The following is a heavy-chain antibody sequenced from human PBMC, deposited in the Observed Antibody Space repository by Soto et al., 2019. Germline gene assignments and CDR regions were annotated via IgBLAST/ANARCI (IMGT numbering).Heavy chain of an antibody. CDR2: INPNSGGT. Sequence: ASVKVSCKASGYTFTGYYMHWVRQAPGQGLEWMGWINPNSGGTNYAQKFQGWVTMTTDTSISTAYMELSRLRSDDTAVYYCARVDYDSSGRPFDYWGQGTLVTVSS. J-gene: IGHJ4*02. CDR3: ARVDYDSSGRPFDY. V-gene: IGHV1-2*04. CDR1: GYTFTGYY. D-gene: IGHD3-22*01.